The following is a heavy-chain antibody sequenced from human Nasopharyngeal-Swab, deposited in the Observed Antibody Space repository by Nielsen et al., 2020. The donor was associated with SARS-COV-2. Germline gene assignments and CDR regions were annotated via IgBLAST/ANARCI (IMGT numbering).Heavy chain of an antibody. J-gene: IGHJ6*02. D-gene: IGHD6-6*01. V-gene: IGHV3-30*18. CDR2: ISYDGSNK. CDR1: GFTFSSYG. CDR3: AKDTGYSSSSYGMDV. Sequence: GESLKTSCAASGFTFSSYGMHWVRQAPGKGLEWVAVISYDGSNKYYADSVKGRFTISRDNSKNTLYLQMNSLRAEDTAVYYCAKDTGYSSSSYGMDVWGQGTTVTVSS.